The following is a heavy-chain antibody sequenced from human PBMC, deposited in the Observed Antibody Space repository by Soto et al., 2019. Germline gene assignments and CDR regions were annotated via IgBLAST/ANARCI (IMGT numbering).Heavy chain of an antibody. CDR1: NRSFSGYY. CDR2: IAHSGST. CDR3: ARGLTREEPWYFGL. J-gene: IGHJ2*01. D-gene: IGHD2-2*01. Sequence: QAQLQQWGAGLLKPSETLSLTCAVSNRSFSGYYGSWIRQPPGKGLEWIGEIAHSGSTNYSPSLKSRVTMSVDTSKNQFSLKLTSVTAADTAVYYCARGLTREEPWYFGLWGRGTLVTVSS. V-gene: IGHV4-34*01.